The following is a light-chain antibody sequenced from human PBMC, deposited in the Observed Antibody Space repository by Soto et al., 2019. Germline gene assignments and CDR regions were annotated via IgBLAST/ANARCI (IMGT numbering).Light chain of an antibody. CDR3: QQRSNWT. Sequence: EIVLTQSPAPLSLSPGGRGTLSCRASQSVSSYLAWYQQKPGQAPRLLIYDASNRATGIPARFSGSGSGTDFTLTISSLEPEDFAVYYCQQRSNWTFGQGTKVDIK. V-gene: IGKV3-11*01. CDR1: QSVSSY. CDR2: DAS. J-gene: IGKJ1*01.